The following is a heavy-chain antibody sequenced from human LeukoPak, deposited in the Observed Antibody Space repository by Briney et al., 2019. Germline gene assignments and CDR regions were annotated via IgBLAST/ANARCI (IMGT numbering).Heavy chain of an antibody. CDR3: ARQNSSPFDY. V-gene: IGHV3-30*04. J-gene: IGHJ4*02. D-gene: IGHD6-19*01. CDR2: ISYDGSNE. CDR1: GFTFSSYV. Sequence: GGSLRLSCAASGFTFSSYVMHWVRQAPGKGLEWVAIISYDGSNEYYADSVKGRFTISRDNSKNTLYLQMNSLRAADTAVYYCARQNSSPFDYWGQGTLVTVSS.